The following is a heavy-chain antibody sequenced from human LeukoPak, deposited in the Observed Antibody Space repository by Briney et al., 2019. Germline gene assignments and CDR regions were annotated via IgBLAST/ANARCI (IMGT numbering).Heavy chain of an antibody. CDR2: ISWNSGAI. D-gene: IGHD5-24*01. V-gene: IGHV3-9*01. J-gene: IGHJ4*02. Sequence: PGRSLRLSCSAPGFTFDDYAMHWVRQAPGKGLQWVSGISWNSGAIGYADSVKGRFTISRDNAKNSLYLQMNNLRAEDTALYYCAKDIWGGSPDGYNRFDYWGQGTLVTVSS. CDR3: AKDIWGGSPDGYNRFDY. CDR1: GFTFDDYA.